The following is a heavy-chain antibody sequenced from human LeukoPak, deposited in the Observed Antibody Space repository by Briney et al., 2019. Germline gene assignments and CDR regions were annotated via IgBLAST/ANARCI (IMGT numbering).Heavy chain of an antibody. Sequence: GESVKISFQASGYKFINYWIAWVRQMPGKGLEWMGTIYPDDSDARYSPSFQGQVTLSADKSVTTAYLQWSSLKPSDTAIYYCARRPTTNFDFWGQGTLVTVSS. CDR3: ARRPTTNFDF. CDR1: GYKFINYW. D-gene: IGHD1-26*01. V-gene: IGHV5-51*01. J-gene: IGHJ4*02. CDR2: IYPDDSDA.